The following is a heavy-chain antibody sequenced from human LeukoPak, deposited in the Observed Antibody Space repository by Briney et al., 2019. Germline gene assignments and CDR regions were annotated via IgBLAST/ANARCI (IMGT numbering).Heavy chain of an antibody. D-gene: IGHD6-19*01. Sequence: GGSLRLSCAASGFTVSSNYMSWVRQAPGKGLEWVSVIYSGGSTYYADSVKGRFTISRDNSKNTLYLQMNSLRAEDTAVYFCARVHTSGWSYFDYWGQGTLVTVSS. CDR1: GFTVSSNY. CDR2: IYSGGST. J-gene: IGHJ4*02. V-gene: IGHV3-66*01. CDR3: ARVHTSGWSYFDY.